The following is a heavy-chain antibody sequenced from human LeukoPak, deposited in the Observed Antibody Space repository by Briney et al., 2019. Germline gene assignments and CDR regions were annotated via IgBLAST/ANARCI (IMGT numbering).Heavy chain of an antibody. J-gene: IGHJ4*02. D-gene: IGHD3-3*01. V-gene: IGHV1-2*02. CDR3: ASPDYDFWRGYG. CDR2: INPNSGGT. Sequence: ASVKVSCKASGYTFTGYYMHWVRQAPGQGLEWMGWINPNSGGTNYAQKFQGRVTMTRDTSISTAYMELSRLRSDDTAVYCCASPDYDFWRGYGWGQGTLVTVSS. CDR1: GYTFTGYY.